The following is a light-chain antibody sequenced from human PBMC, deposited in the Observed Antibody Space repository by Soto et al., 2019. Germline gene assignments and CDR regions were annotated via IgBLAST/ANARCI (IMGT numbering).Light chain of an antibody. V-gene: IGKV1-12*01. J-gene: IGKJ1*01. CDR3: QQANSFPWT. Sequence: DIQMTQSPSSVSASVGDRVTITCRASQGISNWLAWYQQKPGKAPKVLIYVASSLQSGVPSRFSGGGSGTDFALSISSVQPEDFATYYCQQANSFPWTFGQGTKVEIK. CDR2: VAS. CDR1: QGISNW.